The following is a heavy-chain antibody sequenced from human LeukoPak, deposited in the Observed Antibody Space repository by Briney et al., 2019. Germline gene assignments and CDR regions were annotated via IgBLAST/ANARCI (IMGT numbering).Heavy chain of an antibody. D-gene: IGHD1-26*01. CDR3: ARDPTSSWETAFDI. V-gene: IGHV3-66*01. CDR2: IFGGGGT. CDR1: GFNVNSNY. J-gene: IGHJ3*02. Sequence: GGSLRLSCTASGFNVNSNYMSWVRQVPGKGLEWVSVIFGGGGTYYADSVKGRFTISRDNSKNTLYLQMNSLRAEDTAVYYCARDPTSSWETAFDIWGQGTMVTVSS.